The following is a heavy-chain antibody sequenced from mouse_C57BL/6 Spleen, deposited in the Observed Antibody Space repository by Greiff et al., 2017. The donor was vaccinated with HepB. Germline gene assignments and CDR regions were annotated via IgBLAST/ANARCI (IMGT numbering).Heavy chain of an antibody. J-gene: IGHJ4*01. CDR2: IYPGDGDT. CDR1: GYAFSSSW. D-gene: IGHD2-3*01. CDR3: ARSGWPGYYAMDY. Sequence: VQLQQSGPELVKPGASVKISCKASGYAFSSSWMNWVKQRPGKGLEWIGRIYPGDGDTNYNGKFKGKATLTADKSSSTAYMQLSSLTSEDSAVYLCARSGWPGYYAMDYWGQGTSVTVSS. V-gene: IGHV1-82*01.